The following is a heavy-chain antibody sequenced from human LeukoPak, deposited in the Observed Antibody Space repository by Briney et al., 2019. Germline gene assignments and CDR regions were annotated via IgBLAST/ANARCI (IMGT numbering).Heavy chain of an antibody. V-gene: IGHV1-3*01. CDR1: GYTFTSYA. Sequence: ASVKVSCKASGYTFTSYAMHWVRQAPGQRLEWMGWINAGNGNTKYSQKFQGRVTITRDTSASTAYMELSSLRSEDTAMYYCAMRKPYDSSGPFDYWGQGTLVTVSS. CDR3: AMRKPYDSSGPFDY. CDR2: INAGNGNT. D-gene: IGHD3-22*01. J-gene: IGHJ4*02.